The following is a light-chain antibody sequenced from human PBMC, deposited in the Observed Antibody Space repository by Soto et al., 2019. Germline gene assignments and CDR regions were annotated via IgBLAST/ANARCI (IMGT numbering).Light chain of an antibody. V-gene: IGLV2-11*01. Sequence: QSALTQPRSVSGSPGQSVTISCTGTNSDLGDHNYVSWYQFHPGKAPKLLIFEGFKRPSGVSNRFSGSKSGSTASLTISGLQTEDEADYYCCSYAGRSTWDVVFGGGTKLTVL. J-gene: IGLJ2*01. CDR1: NSDLGDHNY. CDR3: CSYAGRSTWDVV. CDR2: EGF.